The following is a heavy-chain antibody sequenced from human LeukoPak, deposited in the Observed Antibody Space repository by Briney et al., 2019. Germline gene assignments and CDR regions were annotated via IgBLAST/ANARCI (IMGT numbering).Heavy chain of an antibody. D-gene: IGHD4/OR15-4a*01. CDR3: ARSRPKVPLEF. CDR1: GYTFTGYY. V-gene: IGHV1-46*01. CDR2: INPSGGST. J-gene: IGHJ4*02. Sequence: ASVKVSCKASGYTFTGYYMHWVRQAPGQGLEWMGIINPSGGSTSYAQKFQGRVTMTRDMSTSTVYMELSSLRSEDTAVYYCARSRPKVPLEFWGQGTLVTVSS.